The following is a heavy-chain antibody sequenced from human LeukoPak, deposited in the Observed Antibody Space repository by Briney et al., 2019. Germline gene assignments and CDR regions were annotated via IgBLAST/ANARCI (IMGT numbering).Heavy chain of an antibody. Sequence: GGSLRLSCSASGFTFSSYAMHWVRQAPGKGLEYVSAISSNGGSTYYADSVKGRFTISRDNPKNTLYLQMSSLRAEDTAVYYCVKDITVATITTDYWGQGTLVTVSS. CDR2: ISSNGGST. V-gene: IGHV3-64D*06. CDR1: GFTFSSYA. J-gene: IGHJ4*02. CDR3: VKDITVATITTDY. D-gene: IGHD5-12*01.